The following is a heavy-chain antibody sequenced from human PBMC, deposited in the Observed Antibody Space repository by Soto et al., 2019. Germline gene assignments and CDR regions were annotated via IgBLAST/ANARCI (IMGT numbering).Heavy chain of an antibody. V-gene: IGHV4-59*01. J-gene: IGHJ2*01. Sequence: QVQLQESGPGLVKPSETLSLTCTVSGGSISSYFWSWIRQPPGKGLEWIGYIYYTGSTNYNPSLESSVIISVDPPKSRFSLPDSFVTAADTPVYYAANINRYFDLWGRGTLVTVSS. CDR1: GGSISSYF. CDR2: IYYTGST. CDR3: ANINRYFDL.